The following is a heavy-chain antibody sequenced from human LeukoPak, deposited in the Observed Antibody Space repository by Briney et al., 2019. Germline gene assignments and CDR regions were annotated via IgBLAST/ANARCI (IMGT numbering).Heavy chain of an antibody. V-gene: IGHV4-39*01. CDR1: GGSISSGNW. Sequence: SETLSLTCALSGGSISSGNWWSWVRQPPGKGLEWIGSIYYSGSTYYNPSLKSRVTISVDTSKNQFSLKLSSVTAADTAVYYCARQPLDSSGYSVWFDPWGQGTLVTVSS. CDR2: IYYSGST. J-gene: IGHJ5*02. CDR3: ARQPLDSSGYSVWFDP. D-gene: IGHD3-22*01.